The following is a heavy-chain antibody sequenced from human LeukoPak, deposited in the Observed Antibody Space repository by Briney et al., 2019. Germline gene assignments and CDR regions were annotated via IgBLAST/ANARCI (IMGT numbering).Heavy chain of an antibody. CDR2: ISSSSYI. CDR3: ASSLYSSGWSTKGYFDY. J-gene: IGHJ4*02. V-gene: IGHV3-21*01. Sequence: PGGSLRLSCAASGFTFSSYAMSWVRQAPGKGLEWVSSISSSSYIYYADSVKGRFTISRDNAKNSLYLQMNSLRAEDTAVYYCASSLYSSGWSTKGYFDYWGQGTLVTVSS. D-gene: IGHD6-19*01. CDR1: GFTFSSYA.